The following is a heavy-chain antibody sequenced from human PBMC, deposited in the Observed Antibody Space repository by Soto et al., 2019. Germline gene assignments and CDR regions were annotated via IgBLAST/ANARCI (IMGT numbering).Heavy chain of an antibody. D-gene: IGHD3-3*01. Sequence: QVQLVESGGGVVQPGRSLRLSCAASGFTFSSYGMHSVRQAPGKGLEWVAVISYDGSNKYYADSVKGRFIISKEKSKNTLYLQMNSLRAEDKAVYDCAKDVRFLEWLLDYRGQGTLVTVSS. J-gene: IGHJ4*02. CDR2: ISYDGSNK. V-gene: IGHV3-30*18. CDR1: GFTFSSYG. CDR3: AKDVRFLEWLLDY.